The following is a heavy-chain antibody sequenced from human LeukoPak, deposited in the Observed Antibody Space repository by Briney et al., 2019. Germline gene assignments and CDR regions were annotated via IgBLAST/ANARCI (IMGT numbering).Heavy chain of an antibody. CDR3: ARSRYNLDY. CDR1: GFTFSSYD. D-gene: IGHD5-24*01. CDR2: IRYDGSNE. J-gene: IGHJ4*02. Sequence: PGGSLRLSCAASGFTFSSYDMHWVCQAPGKGPEWVAIIRYDGSNENYAEFVKGRFTISRDNSKKTLYLQMNSLRAEDTAVYYCARSRYNLDYWGQGTLVTVSS. V-gene: IGHV3-33*01.